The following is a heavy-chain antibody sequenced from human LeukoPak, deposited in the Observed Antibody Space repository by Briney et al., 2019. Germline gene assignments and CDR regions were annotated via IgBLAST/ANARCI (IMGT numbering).Heavy chain of an antibody. J-gene: IGHJ2*01. Sequence: SETLSLTCTVSGGSISSSSYYWAWIRQPPGEELEWIGTIYYSGSTYYNPSLKSRVTISVDTPKNQFSLRVSSVTAADTAVYYCARSRAYYYGSGSWDFDLWGRGTLVTVSS. V-gene: IGHV4-39*01. CDR2: IYYSGST. D-gene: IGHD3-10*01. CDR1: GGSISSSSYY. CDR3: ARSRAYYYGSGSWDFDL.